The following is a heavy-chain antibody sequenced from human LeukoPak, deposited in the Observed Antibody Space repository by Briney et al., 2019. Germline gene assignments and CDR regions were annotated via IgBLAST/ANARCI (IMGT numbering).Heavy chain of an antibody. D-gene: IGHD5-12*01. Sequence: GASMKVSCKASGYSFTGYYMHWVRQAPGQGLEWMGCINPNSGGTDYAQEFQGRVTMTRDTSISTAYMELSRLTSDDTAVYYCAGLSGYDPYYFDYWGQGTLVAVSS. CDR2: INPNSGGT. CDR3: AGLSGYDPYYFDY. CDR1: GYSFTGYY. J-gene: IGHJ4*02. V-gene: IGHV1-2*02.